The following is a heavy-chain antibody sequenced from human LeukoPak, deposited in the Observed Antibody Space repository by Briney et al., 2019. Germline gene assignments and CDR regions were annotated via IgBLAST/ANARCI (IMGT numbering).Heavy chain of an antibody. D-gene: IGHD3-3*01. CDR2: INPNSGGT. V-gene: IGHV1-2*02. Sequence: ASVKVSCKASGYTFTGYYMHWVRQAPGQGLEWMGWINPNSGGTNYAQKFQGRVTMTRDTSISTVYMELSSLRSEDTAVYYCARETDFWSGYYFDYWGQGTLVTVSS. J-gene: IGHJ4*02. CDR1: GYTFTGYY. CDR3: ARETDFWSGYYFDY.